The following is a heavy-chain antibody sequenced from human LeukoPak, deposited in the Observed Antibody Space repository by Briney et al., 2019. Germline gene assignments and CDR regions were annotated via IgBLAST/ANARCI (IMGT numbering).Heavy chain of an antibody. Sequence: PSETLSLTCTVSGGSISSYYWSWIRQPLGKGLDWIGFIYHNGRTDYNPSLKSRVTIPADTSKNQFSLRLSSVTAADTAVYYCARVFRAAAVDYWGQGTLVTVSS. D-gene: IGHD6-13*01. J-gene: IGHJ4*02. CDR2: IYHNGRT. CDR1: GGSISSYY. CDR3: ARVFRAAAVDY. V-gene: IGHV4-59*01.